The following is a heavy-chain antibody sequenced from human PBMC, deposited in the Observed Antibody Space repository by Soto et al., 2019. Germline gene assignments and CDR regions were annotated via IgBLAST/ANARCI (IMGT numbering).Heavy chain of an antibody. V-gene: IGHV3-30*18. CDR1: EFTFRSYA. CDR3: AKDQSTNSRSYHALDV. D-gene: IGHD2-8*01. CDR2: VSNDGSNK. Sequence: QVQLVESGGGVVQPGESLRLSCAASEFTFRSYAMHWVRQAPGKGLEWVAVVSNDGSNKYYADSVKGRFTISRDNSKNTLNLQMNSLRAEDTAVYYCAKDQSTNSRSYHALDVWGQGTTVTVSS. J-gene: IGHJ6*02.